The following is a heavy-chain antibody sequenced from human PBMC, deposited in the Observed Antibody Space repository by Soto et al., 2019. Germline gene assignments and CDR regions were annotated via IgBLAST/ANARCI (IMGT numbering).Heavy chain of an antibody. V-gene: IGHV1-2*02. D-gene: IGHD2-21*02. CDR3: AREGGDGFDY. Sequence: QVQLVQSGAEVKKPGASVKVSCKASGYTFTDYYVHWVRQAPGQGLEWMGWIDHYTGGTNYAQKFQGRFAMTRDTSISTAYMELSSVTSDDTAVYYCAREGGDGFDYWGQGTLVTVSS. J-gene: IGHJ4*02. CDR1: GYTFTDYY. CDR2: IDHYTGGT.